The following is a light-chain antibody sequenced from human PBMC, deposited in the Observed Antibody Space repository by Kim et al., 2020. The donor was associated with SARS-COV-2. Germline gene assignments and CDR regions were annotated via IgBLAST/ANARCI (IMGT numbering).Light chain of an antibody. CDR1: QSVSSI. J-gene: IGKJ2*01. Sequence: SPGARATPSCRASQSVSSILAWYQQKAGQAPRLLIYGASTRATGIAARFSGSGSGTEFTLTFSNLQSTDFAIYYCQQYNNWPPGYTFGQGTKLEI. CDR3: QQYNNWPPGYT. CDR2: GAS. V-gene: IGKV3-15*01.